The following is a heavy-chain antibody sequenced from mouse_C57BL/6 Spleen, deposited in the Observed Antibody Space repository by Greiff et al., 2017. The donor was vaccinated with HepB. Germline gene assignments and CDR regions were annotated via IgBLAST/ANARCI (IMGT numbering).Heavy chain of an antibody. Sequence: EVKLQESGGGLVQPKGSLKLSCAASGFSFNTYAMNWVRQAPGKGLEWVARIRSKSNNYATYYADSVKDRFTISRDDSESMLYLQMNNLKTEDTAMYYCVREGTPMGFAYWGQGTLVTVSA. CDR3: VREGTPMGFAY. CDR2: IRSKSNNYAT. CDR1: GFSFNTYA. J-gene: IGHJ3*01. D-gene: IGHD1-1*02. V-gene: IGHV10-1*01.